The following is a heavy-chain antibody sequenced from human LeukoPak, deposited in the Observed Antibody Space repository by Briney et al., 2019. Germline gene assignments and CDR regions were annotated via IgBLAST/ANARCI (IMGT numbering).Heavy chain of an antibody. D-gene: IGHD6-13*01. CDR3: ARLRWGIAPGRDAFDH. V-gene: IGHV3-7*03. Sequence: GGSLRLSCAASGFTFSSYWMTWVRQAPGKGLEWVANIKEDGSKEYYVDSVKGRFTISRDNTKTSLHPQMNSLRAEDTAVYYCARLRWGIAPGRDAFDHWGQGTMVTVSS. CDR2: IKEDGSKE. J-gene: IGHJ3*01. CDR1: GFTFSSYW.